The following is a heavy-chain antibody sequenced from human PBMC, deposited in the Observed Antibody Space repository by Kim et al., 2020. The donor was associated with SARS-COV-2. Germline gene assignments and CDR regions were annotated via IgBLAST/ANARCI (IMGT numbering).Heavy chain of an antibody. CDR1: GFTFSSYA. Sequence: GGSLRLSCAASGFTFSSYAMYWVRQAPGKGLEWVSTISGSGGNTYYADSVKGRFTISRDNSKNTLYLQMNSLRAEDTAVYYCANPRGAATPFDYWGQGTLVTVSS. V-gene: IGHV3-23*01. J-gene: IGHJ4*02. CDR2: ISGSGGNT. CDR3: ANPRGAATPFDY. D-gene: IGHD2-15*01.